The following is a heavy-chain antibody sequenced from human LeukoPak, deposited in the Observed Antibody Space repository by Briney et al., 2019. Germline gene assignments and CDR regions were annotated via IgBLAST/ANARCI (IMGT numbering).Heavy chain of an antibody. Sequence: GESLKISCKGSGYSFTSYWIGWVRQMPGKGLEWMGIIYPGDSDTRYSPSFQGQVTISADKSVSTAYLQWSSLKASDTAMYYCARPVDGSGSYYKGPADAFDIWGQGTMVTVSS. D-gene: IGHD3-10*01. CDR1: GYSFTSYW. V-gene: IGHV5-51*01. CDR2: IYPGDSDT. CDR3: ARPVDGSGSYYKGPADAFDI. J-gene: IGHJ3*02.